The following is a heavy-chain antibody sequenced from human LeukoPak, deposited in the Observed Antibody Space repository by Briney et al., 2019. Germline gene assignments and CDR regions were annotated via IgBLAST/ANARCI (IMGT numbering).Heavy chain of an antibody. D-gene: IGHD2-15*01. Sequence: SVKVSCKASGGTFSSYAISWVRQAPGQGLEWMGGIIPIFGTANYAQKFQGRVTITADKSTSTAYMELSSLRAEDTAVYYCAKGVGYCSGGSCQQFDYWGQGTLVTVSS. CDR3: AKGVGYCSGGSCQQFDY. J-gene: IGHJ4*02. CDR1: GGTFSSYA. V-gene: IGHV1-69*06. CDR2: IIPIFGTA.